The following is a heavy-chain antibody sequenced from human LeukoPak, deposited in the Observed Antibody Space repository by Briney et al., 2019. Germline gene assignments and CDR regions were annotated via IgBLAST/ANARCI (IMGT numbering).Heavy chain of an antibody. J-gene: IGHJ2*01. CDR3: ARDWWSAATRDDHYL. CDR1: GGSISTFF. D-gene: IGHD2-15*01. Sequence: SETLSLTCTVSGGSISTFFWTWIRQPAGKGLEWIGRIKGTGTTAYNPSLRSRVTMSVDTSKNQFSLDLRSVTAADTAVYYCARDWWSAATRDDHYLWGRGTLVTVSS. CDR2: IKGTGTT. V-gene: IGHV4-4*07.